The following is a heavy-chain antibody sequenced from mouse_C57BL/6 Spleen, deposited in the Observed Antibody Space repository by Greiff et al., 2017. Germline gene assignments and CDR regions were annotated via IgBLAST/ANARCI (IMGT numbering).Heavy chain of an antibody. J-gene: IGHJ2*01. D-gene: IGHD2-2*01. CDR1: GYTFTSYW. Sequence: QVQLQQPGAELVMPGASVKLSCKASGYTFTSYWMHWVKQRPGQGLEWIGEIDPSDSYTNYNQKFKGKSTLTVDKSSSTAYMQLSSLTSEYSAVYYWARRLYYGYDFDYWGQGTTLTVSS. CDR2: IDPSDSYT. CDR3: ARRLYYGYDFDY. V-gene: IGHV1-69*01.